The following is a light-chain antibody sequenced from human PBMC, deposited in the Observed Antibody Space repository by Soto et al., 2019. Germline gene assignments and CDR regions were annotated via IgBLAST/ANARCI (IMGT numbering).Light chain of an antibody. J-gene: IGKJ4*01. CDR2: DVS. V-gene: IGKV1-33*01. CDR3: QQGYNLPT. Sequence: DIQMTQSPSSLSASVGDRVTITCQATQDISHLNWYQQKPGKAPKLLMFDVSNLETGVPSRFSGSGSGTYFTFTISNLQPEDVASYYWQQGYNLPTFGGGTKVEIK. CDR1: QDISH.